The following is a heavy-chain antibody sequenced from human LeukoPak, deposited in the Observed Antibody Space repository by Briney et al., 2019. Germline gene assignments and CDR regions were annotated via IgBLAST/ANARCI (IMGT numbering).Heavy chain of an antibody. D-gene: IGHD4-11*01. V-gene: IGHV4-39*07. CDR2: IYYSGSP. CDR3: VRDRVGTTGVPYFDF. Sequence: PSETLSLTCTVSGGSINSGSYYWGWIRQPPGKGLEWTGSIYYSGSPNYNPSLKSRVTISIDTSENQFSLKLSSVTAADTAVYYCVRDRVGTTGVPYFDFWGQGTLVTVSS. CDR1: GGSINSGSYY. J-gene: IGHJ4*01.